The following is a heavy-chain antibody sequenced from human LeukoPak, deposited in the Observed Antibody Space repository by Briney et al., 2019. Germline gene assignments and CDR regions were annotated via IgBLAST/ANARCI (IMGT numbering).Heavy chain of an antibody. CDR2: ISGSGGST. D-gene: IGHD1-26*01. CDR1: GFTFSSYA. V-gene: IGHV3-23*01. Sequence: AGGSLRLSCAASGFTFSSYAMSWVRQAPGKGLEWVSAISGSGGSTYYADSVKGRFTISRDNSKNTLYLQMNSLRAEDTAVYYCAEGRYRTVYYFDYWGQGTLVTVSS. CDR3: AEGRYRTVYYFDY. J-gene: IGHJ4*02.